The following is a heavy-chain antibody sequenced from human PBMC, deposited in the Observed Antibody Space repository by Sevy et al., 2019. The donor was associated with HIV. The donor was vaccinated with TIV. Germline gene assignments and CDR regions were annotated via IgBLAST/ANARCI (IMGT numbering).Heavy chain of an antibody. V-gene: IGHV3-48*02. CDR1: GFTFSSYS. D-gene: IGHD2-15*01. Sequence: GGALRLSCAASGFTFSSYSMNWVRQAPGKGLEWVSYISSSSTIYYADSVKGRFTISRGNAKNSRYLQMNSLRDEDTAVYYCAGDSAPIGVVVAATELYMDVWGKGTTVTVSS. CDR3: AGDSAPIGVVVAATELYMDV. CDR2: ISSSSTI. J-gene: IGHJ6*03.